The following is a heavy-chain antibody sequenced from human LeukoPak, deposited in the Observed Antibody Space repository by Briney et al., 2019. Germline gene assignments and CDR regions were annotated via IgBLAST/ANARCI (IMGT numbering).Heavy chain of an antibody. CDR1: GFTFSSYA. D-gene: IGHD1-26*01. V-gene: IGHV3-30*04. Sequence: GRSLRLSCAASGFTFSSYAMHWVRQAPGKGLEWVAVIAYDGSNKYYADSVKGRFTISRDNSKNTLYLQMNSLRAEDTAVYYCATISFRSGSVGYFDYWGQGTLVTVSS. CDR2: IAYDGSNK. J-gene: IGHJ4*02. CDR3: ATISFRSGSVGYFDY.